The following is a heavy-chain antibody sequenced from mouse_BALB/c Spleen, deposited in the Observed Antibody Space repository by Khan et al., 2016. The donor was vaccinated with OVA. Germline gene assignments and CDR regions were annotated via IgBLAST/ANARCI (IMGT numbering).Heavy chain of an antibody. Sequence: EVQLPESGPGLVKPSQSLSLTCTVTGYSITSDYAWNWIRQFPGNKLEWMGSISYSGSTSYNPSLKSRISITRDTSKNQFFLQLNSVTTEDTATYYWARSIMANWGQGTTLTVSS. CDR3: ARSIMAN. J-gene: IGHJ2*01. CDR2: ISYSGST. V-gene: IGHV3-2*02. CDR1: GYSITSDYA.